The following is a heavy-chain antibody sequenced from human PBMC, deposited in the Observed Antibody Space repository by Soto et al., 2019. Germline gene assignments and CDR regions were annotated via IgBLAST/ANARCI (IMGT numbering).Heavy chain of an antibody. J-gene: IGHJ4*02. CDR3: ARGEEGSGRIFDY. D-gene: IGHD3-10*01. V-gene: IGHV6-1*01. CDR2: TYYRSKWYN. CDR1: GDSVSSNTAG. Sequence: QVQLQQSGPGLVKPSQTLSLTCTISGDSVSSNTAGWNWIRQSPSRGLEWLGRTYYRSKWYNDYALFVKSLIIINPDTSKNQFSLQLSSVTPEDTAVYYCARGEEGSGRIFDYWGQGTLVTVSS.